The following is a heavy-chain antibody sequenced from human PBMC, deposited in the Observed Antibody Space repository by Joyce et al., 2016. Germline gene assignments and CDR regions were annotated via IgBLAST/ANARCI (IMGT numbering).Heavy chain of an antibody. V-gene: IGHV3-48*01. CDR2: ISSSSTTI. CDR1: GFTFSSYS. Sequence: ELQLVESRGGLVLLGGSLSLSGIASGFTFSSYSMNWVRQAPGKGLEWVSYISSSSTTIFYADSVKGRFIISRDNAKNSLFLQMNSLRAEDTAVYYCARDRKWLGDFDYWGQGTLVTVSS. CDR3: ARDRKWLGDFDY. D-gene: IGHD6-19*01. J-gene: IGHJ4*02.